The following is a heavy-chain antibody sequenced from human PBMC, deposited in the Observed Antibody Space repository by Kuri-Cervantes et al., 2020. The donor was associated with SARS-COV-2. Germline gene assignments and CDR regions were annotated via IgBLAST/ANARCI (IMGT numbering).Heavy chain of an antibody. CDR3: ARGHISSRGDWFDP. V-gene: IGHV3-30-3*01. Sequence: GGSLRLSCVASGFTFSRYAIHCVRQAPGKGLEWVAQTSFDGTKKYYAESVKGRFIISRDNSVSTVYLQMNSLRAEDTAMYYCARGHISSRGDWFDPWGQGTLVTVSS. J-gene: IGHJ5*01. CDR1: GFTFSRYA. D-gene: IGHD2-2*01. CDR2: TSFDGTKK.